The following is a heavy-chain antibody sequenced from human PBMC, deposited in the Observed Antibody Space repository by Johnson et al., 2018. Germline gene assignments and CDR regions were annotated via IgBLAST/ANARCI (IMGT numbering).Heavy chain of an antibody. CDR2: AAFNGN. J-gene: IGHJ4*02. CDR3: AKDSRGSCQGLFDY. D-gene: IGHD3-10*01. CDR1: GFTFSNYA. V-gene: IGHV3-30*04. Sequence: QVQLVQSGGGVVQPGRSLRLSCAGSGFTFSNYAMHWVRQPPGKGLEWLAVAAFNGNFYEDSVRGRFTISRDNSKNTLYLQMNSLRVEDTAVYFCAKDSRGSCQGLFDYWGQGTLLTVSS.